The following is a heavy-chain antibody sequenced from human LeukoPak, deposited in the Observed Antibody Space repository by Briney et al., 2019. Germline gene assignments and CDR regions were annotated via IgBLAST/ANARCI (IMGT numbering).Heavy chain of an antibody. V-gene: IGHV3-48*03. CDR1: GFTFSSYE. CDR3: ARGRLRLGELPY. D-gene: IGHD3-16*01. Sequence: GGSLRLSCAASGFTFSSYEMNWVRQAPGKGLEWVSYISSSGSTIYYADSVKGRFTISRDNAKNSLYLQMNSLRAEDTAVYYCARGRLRLGELPYWGQGTLVTVSS. CDR2: ISSSGSTI. J-gene: IGHJ4*02.